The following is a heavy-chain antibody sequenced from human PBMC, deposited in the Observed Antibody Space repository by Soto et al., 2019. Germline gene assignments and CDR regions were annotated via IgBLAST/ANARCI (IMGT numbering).Heavy chain of an antibody. V-gene: IGHV4-34*01. CDR3: ARGRRYFDY. J-gene: IGHJ4*02. Sequence: QVQLQQWGAGLLKPSETLSLTCAVYGGSFSGYFWTWVRQPPGKGLEWIGEINHSSTTNYNPSLKSRVTISVDTSENQFSLTLSSVTAADTAVYYCARGRRYFDYWGQRTLVTVSS. CDR2: INHSSTT. CDR1: GGSFSGYF.